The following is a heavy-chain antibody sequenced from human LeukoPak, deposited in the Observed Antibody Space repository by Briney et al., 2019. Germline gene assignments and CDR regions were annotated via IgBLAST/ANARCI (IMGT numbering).Heavy chain of an antibody. CDR3: ATPLDYYDSSGYHQGGD. V-gene: IGHV3-7*03. CDR2: IKEDGSKK. D-gene: IGHD3-22*01. Sequence: GGSLRLSCVASGFTFSSHWMTWVRQAPGKGLEWVANIKEDGSKKNYVDSVKGRFTISRDNAKNSLYLQMNSLRAEDTAVYHCATPLDYYDSSGYHQGGDWGQGTLVTVSS. CDR1: GFTFSSHW. J-gene: IGHJ4*02.